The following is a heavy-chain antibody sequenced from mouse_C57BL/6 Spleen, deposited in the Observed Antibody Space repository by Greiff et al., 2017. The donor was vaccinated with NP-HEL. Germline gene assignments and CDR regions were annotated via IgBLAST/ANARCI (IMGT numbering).Heavy chain of an antibody. D-gene: IGHD1-1*01. V-gene: IGHV1-55*01. J-gene: IGHJ3*01. CDR2: IYPGSGST. CDR1: GYTFTSYW. CDR3: ARSWLYYYGSGFAY. Sequence: VQLQQPGAELVKPGASVKMSCKASGYTFTSYWITWVKQRPGQGLEWIGDIYPGSGSTNYNEKFKSKATLTVDTSSSTAYMQLSSLTSEDSAVYYCARSWLYYYGSGFAYWGQGTLVTVSA.